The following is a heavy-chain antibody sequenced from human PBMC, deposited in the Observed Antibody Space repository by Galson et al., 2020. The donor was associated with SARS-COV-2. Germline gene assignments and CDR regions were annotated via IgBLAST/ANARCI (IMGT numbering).Heavy chain of an antibody. D-gene: IGHD1-26*01. V-gene: IGHV4-31*03. Sequence: ASETLSLTCTVSGGSISSGGYYWSWIRQHPGKGLEWIGYIYYSGSTYYNPSLKSRVTISVVTSKNQFSLKLSSVTAADTAVYYCARDRQLVENAFDIWGQGTMVTVSS. CDR1: GGSISSGGYY. CDR3: ARDRQLVENAFDI. J-gene: IGHJ3*02. CDR2: IYYSGST.